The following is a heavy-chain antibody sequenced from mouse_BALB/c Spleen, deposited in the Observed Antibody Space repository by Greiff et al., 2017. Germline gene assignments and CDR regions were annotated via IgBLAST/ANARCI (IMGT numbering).Heavy chain of an antibody. D-gene: IGHD1-1*01. CDR2: IYPGDGDT. CDR1: GYAFSSSW. CDR3: ARRIFGHYGSSYDAMDY. Sequence: QVQLQQSGPELVKPGASVKISCKASGYAFSSSWMNWVKQRPGQGLEWIGRIYPGDGDTNYNGKFKGKATLTADKSSSTAYMQLSSLTSVDSAVYFCARRIFGHYGSSYDAMDYWGQGTSVTVSS. V-gene: IGHV1-82*01. J-gene: IGHJ4*01.